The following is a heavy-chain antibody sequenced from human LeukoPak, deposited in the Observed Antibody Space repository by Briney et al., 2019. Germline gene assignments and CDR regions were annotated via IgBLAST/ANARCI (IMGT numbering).Heavy chain of an antibody. CDR3: ARTRYSGSYYWFDP. D-gene: IGHD1-26*01. Sequence: ASVKVSCKASGYTFTGYYMHWVRQAPGQGLGWMGWINPNSGGTNYAQKFQGWVTMTRDTSISTAYMELSRLRSDDTAVYYCARTRYSGSYYWFDPWGQGTLVTVSS. J-gene: IGHJ5*02. CDR2: INPNSGGT. CDR1: GYTFTGYY. V-gene: IGHV1-2*04.